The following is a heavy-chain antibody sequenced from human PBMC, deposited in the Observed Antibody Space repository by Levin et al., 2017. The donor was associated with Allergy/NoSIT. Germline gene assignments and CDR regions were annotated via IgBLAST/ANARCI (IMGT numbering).Heavy chain of an antibody. D-gene: IGHD6-6*01. CDR3: VQTRIPTRGSLLDY. V-gene: IGHV3-74*01. CDR1: GFTFSTYW. J-gene: IGHJ4*02. CDR2: INADGSAT. Sequence: GGSLRLSCAASGFTFSTYWMHWVRQAPGKGLVWVSRINADGSATIYADSVKGRFTISRDNAKNTLYLQMTSLRAEDTAVYYCVQTRIPTRGSLLDYWGQGTLVTVSS.